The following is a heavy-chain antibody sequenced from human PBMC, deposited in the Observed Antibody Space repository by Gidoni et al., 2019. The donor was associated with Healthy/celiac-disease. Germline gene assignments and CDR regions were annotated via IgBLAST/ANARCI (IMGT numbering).Heavy chain of an antibody. D-gene: IGHD4-17*01. CDR2: ISSSSSYI. Sequence: EVQLVESGGGLVKPGGSLSLSCAASGFTFNCYSMNWVRQAPGKGLEWVSSISSSSSYIYYADSVKGRFTISRDNAKNSLYLQMNSLRAEDTAVYYCARGQGMTTVTQNWFDPWGQGTLVTVSS. CDR1: GFTFNCYS. J-gene: IGHJ5*02. CDR3: ARGQGMTTVTQNWFDP. V-gene: IGHV3-21*01.